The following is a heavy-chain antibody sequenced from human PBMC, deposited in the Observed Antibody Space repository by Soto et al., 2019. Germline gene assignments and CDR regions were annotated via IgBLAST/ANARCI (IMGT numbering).Heavy chain of an antibody. CDR1: GGSISSYY. J-gene: IGHJ6*02. CDR2: IYTSGST. D-gene: IGHD3-3*01. V-gene: IGHV4-4*07. Sequence: KSSETLSLTCTVSGGSISSYYWSWIRQPAGKGLEWIGRIYTSGSTNYNPSLKSRVTMSVDTSKNQFSLKLSSVTAADTAVYYCARDRTITIFGVDKNYYGMDVWGQGTTVTVSS. CDR3: ARDRTITIFGVDKNYYGMDV.